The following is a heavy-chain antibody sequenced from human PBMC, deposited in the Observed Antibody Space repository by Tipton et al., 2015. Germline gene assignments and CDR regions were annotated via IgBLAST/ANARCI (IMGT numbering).Heavy chain of an antibody. V-gene: IGHV3-20*04. CDR3: ARGAYGGNGPFDY. J-gene: IGHJ4*02. CDR2: ITWNGGIT. CDR1: GFTFDDYT. D-gene: IGHD4-23*01. Sequence: SLRLSCAASGFTFDDYTMHWVRQAPGKGLEWVSLITWNGGITVYADSVKGRFTISRDNSKNTLYLQMNSLRAEDTAVYYCARGAYGGNGPFDYWGQGTLVTVSS.